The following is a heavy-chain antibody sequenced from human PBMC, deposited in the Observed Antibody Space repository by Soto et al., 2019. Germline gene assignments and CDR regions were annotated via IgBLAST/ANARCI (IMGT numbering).Heavy chain of an antibody. D-gene: IGHD1-26*01. J-gene: IGHJ4*02. Sequence: ASVKVSCKASGYSFTGLDINWVRQTTGQGLEWMGWMEPSSGRTGYAQKFQGRVTMTRDTSINTAYVELSSLTSDDTAFYYCARGVTAGVDYWGQGTQVTVSS. CDR1: GYSFTGLD. V-gene: IGHV1-8*01. CDR2: MEPSSGRT. CDR3: ARGVTAGVDY.